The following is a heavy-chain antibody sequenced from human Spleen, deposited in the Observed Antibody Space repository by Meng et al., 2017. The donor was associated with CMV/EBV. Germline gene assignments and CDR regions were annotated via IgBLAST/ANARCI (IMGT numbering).Heavy chain of an antibody. J-gene: IGHJ4*02. CDR1: GGSFSGYY. D-gene: IGHD1-26*01. CDR3: AGSIVGALY. Sequence: SETLSLSCAVYGGSFSGYYWSWIRQPPGKELEWIGGINHNGSTNYSPSLRSRVTISVDTSKNQFSLKLSSVTAADTAVYYCAGSIVGALYWGQGTLVTVS. CDR2: INHNGST. V-gene: IGHV4-34*01.